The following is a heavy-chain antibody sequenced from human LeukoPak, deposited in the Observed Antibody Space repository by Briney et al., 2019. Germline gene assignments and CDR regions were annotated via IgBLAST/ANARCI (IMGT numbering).Heavy chain of an antibody. D-gene: IGHD6-19*01. CDR1: GGSFSGYY. V-gene: IGHV4-34*01. CDR3: ARSSSGWHFDY. CDR2: INHSGST. Sequence: SETLSLTCAVYGGSFSGYYWGWIRQPPGKGLEGIGEINHSGSTNYNPSLRSRVTISVDTSKNQFSLKLSSVTAADTAVYYCARSSSGWHFDYWGQGTLVTVSS. J-gene: IGHJ4*02.